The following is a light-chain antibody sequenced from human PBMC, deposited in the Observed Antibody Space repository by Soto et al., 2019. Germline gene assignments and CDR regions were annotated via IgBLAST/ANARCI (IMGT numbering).Light chain of an antibody. Sequence: EIAMTQSPATLSVSPGERATLSCRASQSISTELAWYQQIPGQPPRLLIYSASTRATGVPARFTGSGSGSEFTLTFSGLQSEDFAIYYCQQGHNWPLPVGQGTRLEI. CDR3: QQGHNWPLP. V-gene: IGKV3-15*01. J-gene: IGKJ2*01. CDR1: QSISTE. CDR2: SAS.